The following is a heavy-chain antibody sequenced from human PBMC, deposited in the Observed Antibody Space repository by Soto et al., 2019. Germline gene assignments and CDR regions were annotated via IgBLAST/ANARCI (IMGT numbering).Heavy chain of an antibody. Sequence: ASVKVSCKASGYTFTSYYMHWVRQAPGQGLEWMGIINPSGGSTSYAQKFQGRVTMTRDTSTSTVYMELSSLRGDDTALYYCVRGTNSYGSGGYYRSGDFFDYWDQGTQVTVSS. CDR3: VRGTNSYGSGGYYRSGDFFDY. CDR2: INPSGGST. D-gene: IGHD3-10*01. CDR1: GYTFTSYY. V-gene: IGHV1-46*01. J-gene: IGHJ4*02.